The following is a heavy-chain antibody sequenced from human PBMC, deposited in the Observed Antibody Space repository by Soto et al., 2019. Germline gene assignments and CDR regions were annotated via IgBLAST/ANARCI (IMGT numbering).Heavy chain of an antibody. D-gene: IGHD2-2*01. CDR1: GGSISSGGYY. CDR2: IYYSGST. V-gene: IGHV4-31*03. J-gene: IGHJ4*02. CDR3: ARGLDCSSTSCSKRAGYFDY. Sequence: QVQLQESGPGLVKPSQTLSLTCTVSGGSISSGGYYWSWIRQHPGKGLEWIGYIYYSGSTYYNPYLKSRVTISVDTSQTQFSLKLSSVTAADTAVYYCARGLDCSSTSCSKRAGYFDYWGQGTLVTVSS.